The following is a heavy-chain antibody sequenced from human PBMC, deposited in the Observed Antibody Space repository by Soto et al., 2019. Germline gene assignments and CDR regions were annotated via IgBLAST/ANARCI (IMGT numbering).Heavy chain of an antibody. J-gene: IGHJ6*02. CDR3: ARTGGMDV. CDR2: IYYSGST. CDR1: GGSVSSGSYY. V-gene: IGHV4-61*01. Sequence: SETLSLTCTVSGGSVSSGSYYWSWIRQPPGKELEWIGYIYYSGSTNYNPSLKSRVTISVDTSKNQFSLKLSSVTAADTAVYYCARTGGMDVWSQGATVTVSS.